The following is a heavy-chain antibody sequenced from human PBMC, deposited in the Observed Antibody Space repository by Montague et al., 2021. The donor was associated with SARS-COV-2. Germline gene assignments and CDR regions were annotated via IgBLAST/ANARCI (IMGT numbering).Heavy chain of an antibody. Sequence: SLRLSCAASGFTFSYFEMNWVRQAPGNGLEWISYISGAGTTIYYADSVKGRFTISRDNAKNSLYLQMNSLRAEDTAVYYCARDLVVTDGISDYWGQGTLVNVYS. CDR1: GFTFSYFE. D-gene: IGHD2-8*02. CDR3: ARDLVVTDGISDY. CDR2: ISGAGTTI. J-gene: IGHJ4*02. V-gene: IGHV3-48*03.